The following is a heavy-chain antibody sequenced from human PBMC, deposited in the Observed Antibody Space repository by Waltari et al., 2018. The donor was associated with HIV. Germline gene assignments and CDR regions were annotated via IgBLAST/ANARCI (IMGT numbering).Heavy chain of an antibody. J-gene: IGHJ4*02. CDR1: GFTFTTYG. V-gene: IGHV3-30*03. D-gene: IGHD3-3*01. CDR2: ISFDASNQ. Sequence: QVQLVESGGGVVQPGRSLRLSCAASGFTFTTYGLHWVRQAPDKGLGWVAFISFDASNQYYGESVKGRFTISRDDSKNTLFLQMNSLSPEDTAMYYCVRDPLAYYDFWSAYYFGDDWGQGTLVTVSS. CDR3: VRDPLAYYDFWSAYYFGDD.